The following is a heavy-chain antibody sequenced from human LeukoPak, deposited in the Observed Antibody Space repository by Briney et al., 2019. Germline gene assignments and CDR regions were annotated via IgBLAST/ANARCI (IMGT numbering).Heavy chain of an antibody. CDR3: AKYSSTSKYYFDY. CDR2: ISYDGSNK. J-gene: IGHJ4*02. CDR1: GFTFSSYA. Sequence: GGSLRLSCAASGFTFSSYAMHWVRQAPGKGLEWVAVISYDGSNKYYADSVKGRFTISRDNSKNTLYLQMHSLRAEVTAVYYCAKYSSTSKYYFDYWGQGTLVTVSS. V-gene: IGHV3-30-3*02. D-gene: IGHD2-2*01.